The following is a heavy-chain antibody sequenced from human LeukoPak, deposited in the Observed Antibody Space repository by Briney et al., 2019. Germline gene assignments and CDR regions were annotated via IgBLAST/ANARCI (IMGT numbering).Heavy chain of an antibody. CDR1: GFAFSSQA. Sequence: PGGSLRLSCAASGFAFSSQAMGWVRQAPGKGLEWVSVISDSGDTTYYADSVKGRFTISRDNSKNTLYLQLNSLRAEDTAIYYCAKDARRSDGWYFFDHWGQGALVTASS. V-gene: IGHV3-23*01. CDR2: ISDSGDTT. CDR3: AKDARRSDGWYFFDH. J-gene: IGHJ4*02. D-gene: IGHD6-19*01.